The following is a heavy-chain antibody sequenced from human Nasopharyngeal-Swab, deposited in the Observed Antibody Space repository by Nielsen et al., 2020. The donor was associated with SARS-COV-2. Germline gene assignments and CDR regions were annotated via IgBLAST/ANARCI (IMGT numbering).Heavy chain of an antibody. CDR3: ARVYYYYYYMDV. J-gene: IGHJ6*03. Sequence: SETLSLTCTVSGGSIKSYYWSWVRQPPGKGLEWIGNFFYSGTPNYNPSLKSRVTISVDAPRNQFSLRLNSVTSADTAMYYCARVYYYYYYMDVWGKGTTVTVSS. V-gene: IGHV4-59*01. CDR1: GGSIKSYY. CDR2: FFYSGTP.